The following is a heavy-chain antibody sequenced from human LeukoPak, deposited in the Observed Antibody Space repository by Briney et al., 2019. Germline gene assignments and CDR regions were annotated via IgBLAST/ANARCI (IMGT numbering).Heavy chain of an antibody. CDR2: ISSNGGST. J-gene: IGHJ2*01. Sequence: GGSLRLSCATSGFTFSNSAMNWVRQAPGKGLEYVSAISSNGGSTYYANSVKGRFTISRDNSKNTLYLQMGSLRAEDMAVYYCARSSVAGTAASPFDLWGRGTLVTVSS. CDR3: ARSSVAGTAASPFDL. V-gene: IGHV3-64*01. CDR1: GFTFSNSA. D-gene: IGHD6-19*01.